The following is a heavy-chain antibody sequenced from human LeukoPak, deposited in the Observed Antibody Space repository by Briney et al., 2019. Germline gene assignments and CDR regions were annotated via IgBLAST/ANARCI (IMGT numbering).Heavy chain of an antibody. J-gene: IGHJ4*02. D-gene: IGHD3-10*01. Sequence: GGSLRLSCAASGFTFSSYAMHWVRQAPGKGLEWVAVISYDGSNKYYADSVKGRFTISRDNSKNTLYLQMNSLRAEDTAVYYCARVEPYGSGSHNAPDYWGQGTLVTVSS. CDR3: ARVEPYGSGSHNAPDY. CDR2: ISYDGSNK. V-gene: IGHV3-30-3*01. CDR1: GFTFSSYA.